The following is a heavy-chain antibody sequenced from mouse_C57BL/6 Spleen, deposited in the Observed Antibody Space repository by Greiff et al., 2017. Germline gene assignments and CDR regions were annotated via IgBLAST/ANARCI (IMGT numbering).Heavy chain of an antibody. CDR3: ARPYDCYYVHAMDY. CDR2: ISSGSSTI. Sequence: EVQLVESGGGLVKPGGSLKLSCAASGFTFSDYGMHWVRQAPEKGLEWVAYISSGSSTIYYADTVKGRFTISRDNAKNTLFLQMTSLRSEDTAMYYCARPYDCYYVHAMDYWGQGTSVTVSS. J-gene: IGHJ4*01. V-gene: IGHV5-17*01. CDR1: GFTFSDYG. D-gene: IGHD2-3*01.